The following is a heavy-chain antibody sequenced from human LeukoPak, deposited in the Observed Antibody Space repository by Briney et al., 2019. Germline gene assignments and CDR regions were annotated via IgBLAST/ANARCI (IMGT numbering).Heavy chain of an antibody. D-gene: IGHD1-26*01. CDR3: ARRRNSGSSYYYYGMDV. V-gene: IGHV1-2*02. Sequence: ASVTVSYMSSAYTLTHYYMHWVRQAPGQGLEWMGWINPNSGDAHFAPKFQSRPTMTNDNSTSNVYTELSRLTSDDTGVYYCARRRNSGSSYYYYGMDVWGEGTTVSVSS. CDR1: AYTLTHYY. J-gene: IGHJ6*04. CDR2: INPNSGDA.